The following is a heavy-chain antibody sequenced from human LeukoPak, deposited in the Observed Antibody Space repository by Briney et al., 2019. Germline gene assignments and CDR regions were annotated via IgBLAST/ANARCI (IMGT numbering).Heavy chain of an antibody. CDR2: ISGSGGST. CDR1: GFTFDDYG. CDR3: AKEERGALYYFDY. J-gene: IGHJ4*02. V-gene: IGHV3-23*01. D-gene: IGHD3-10*01. Sequence: PGGSLRLSCAASGFTFDDYGMSWVRQAPGKGLEWVSAISGSGGSTYYADSVKGRFTISRDNSKNTLYLQMNSLRGEDTAVYYCAKEERGALYYFDYWGQGTLVTVSS.